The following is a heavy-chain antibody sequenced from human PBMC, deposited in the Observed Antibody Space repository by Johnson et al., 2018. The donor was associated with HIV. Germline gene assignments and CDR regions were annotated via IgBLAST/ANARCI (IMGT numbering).Heavy chain of an antibody. D-gene: IGHD6-6*01. CDR1: GFTFSSYA. V-gene: IGHV3-30*04. Sequence: VQLVESGGGVVQPGRSLRLSCAASGFTFSSYAMHWVRQAPGKGLEWVAVISYDAITKYYADSVKGRFTISRDNSKSMLPLQMNSLRTDDAAVYYCARDRTLWQLVRPGGAFDIWGQGTMVTVSS. CDR3: ARDRTLWQLVRPGGAFDI. J-gene: IGHJ3*02. CDR2: ISYDAITK.